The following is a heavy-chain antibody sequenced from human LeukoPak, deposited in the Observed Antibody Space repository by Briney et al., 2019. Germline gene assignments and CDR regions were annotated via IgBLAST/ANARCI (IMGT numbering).Heavy chain of an antibody. J-gene: IGHJ4*02. CDR3: AREGKGKGATYYIDY. Sequence: GSSVKVSCKASGGTFSSYAISWVRQAPGQGLEWMGGIIPIFGTANYAQKFQGRVTITADESTSTAYMELSSLRSEDTAVYYCAREGKGKGATYYIDYWGQGTLVTVP. V-gene: IGHV1-69*01. CDR1: GGTFSSYA. CDR2: IIPIFGTA.